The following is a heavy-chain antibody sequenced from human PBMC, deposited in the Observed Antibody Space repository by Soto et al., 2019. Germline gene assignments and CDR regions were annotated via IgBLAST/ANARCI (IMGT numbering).Heavy chain of an antibody. CDR1: GFTFDDYT. V-gene: IGHV3-43*01. D-gene: IGHD3-16*01. CDR3: AKGGDYWYFDL. CDR2: ISWDGGTT. Sequence: EMQLVESGGVVVQPGGSLRLSCAASGFTFDDYTMHWVRQVPGKGLDWVSTISWDGGTTYYADSVKGRFTISRDNSKSSLYLQMNELRTEDSAFYYCAKGGDYWYFDLWGRGTLATVSS. J-gene: IGHJ2*01.